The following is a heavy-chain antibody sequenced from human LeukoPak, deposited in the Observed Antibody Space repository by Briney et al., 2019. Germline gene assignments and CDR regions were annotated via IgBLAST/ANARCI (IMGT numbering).Heavy chain of an antibody. CDR1: GYTFTGYY. J-gene: IGHJ4*02. CDR2: INPNSGGT. V-gene: IGHV1-2*02. D-gene: IGHD1-26*01. CDR3: ASPGELLRLGCNY. Sequence: ASVKVSCKASGYTFTGYYIHWVRQAPGQGLEWMGWINPNSGGTNYAQKFQGRVTMTRDTSISTSYMELSRLGSDDTAVYYCASPGELLRLGCNYWGQGTLVTVSS.